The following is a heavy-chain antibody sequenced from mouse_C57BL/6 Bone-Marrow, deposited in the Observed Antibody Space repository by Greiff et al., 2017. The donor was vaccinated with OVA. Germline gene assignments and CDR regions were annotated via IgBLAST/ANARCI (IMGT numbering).Heavy chain of an antibody. CDR2: IDPSDSYT. J-gene: IGHJ4*01. V-gene: IGHV1-69*01. CDR1: GYTFTSYW. CDR3: ARPNCDAMDY. Sequence: QVQLQQPGAELVMPGASVKLSCKASGYTFTSYWMHWVKQRPGQGLEWIGEIDPSDSYTNYNQKFKGKSTLTVDKSSSTAYMQLSSLTSEDSAVYYCARPNCDAMDYWGQGTSVTVSS. D-gene: IGHD4-1*01.